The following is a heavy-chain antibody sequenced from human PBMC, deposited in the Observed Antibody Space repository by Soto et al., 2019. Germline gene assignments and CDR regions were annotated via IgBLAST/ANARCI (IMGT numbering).Heavy chain of an antibody. Sequence: ASVKVSCKASGYTFTGYYMHWVRQAPGQGLEWMGWINPNSGGTNYAQKFQGRATMTRDTSISTAYMELSRLRSDDTAVYYCARDSQVGLLWFGELLGADYYYGMDVWGQGTTVTVSS. CDR1: GYTFTGYY. CDR2: INPNSGGT. J-gene: IGHJ6*02. D-gene: IGHD3-10*01. V-gene: IGHV1-2*02. CDR3: ARDSQVGLLWFGELLGADYYYGMDV.